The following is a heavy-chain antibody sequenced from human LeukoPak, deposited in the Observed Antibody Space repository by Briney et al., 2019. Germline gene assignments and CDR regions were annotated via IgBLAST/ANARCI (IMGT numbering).Heavy chain of an antibody. CDR2: INAGNGNT. Sequence: GASVKVSCKASGYIFTDYAINWVRQAPGERLEWMGWINAGNGNTKYSQKFQGRVTITRDRSANTAYMELNSLRSEDTAVYYCARGRWSTTTASYYFDSWGQGSLVTVS. V-gene: IGHV1-3*01. J-gene: IGHJ4*02. CDR3: ARGRWSTTTASYYFDS. D-gene: IGHD5/OR15-5a*01. CDR1: GYIFTDYA.